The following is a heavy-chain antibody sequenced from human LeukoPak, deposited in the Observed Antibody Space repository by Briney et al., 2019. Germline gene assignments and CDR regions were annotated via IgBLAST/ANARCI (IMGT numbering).Heavy chain of an antibody. CDR2: IKSKTDGGTT. D-gene: IGHD3-10*01. CDR1: GFTFSSYG. CDR3: TTDEAITMVRGEDY. Sequence: PGGSLRLSCAASGFTFSSYGMHWVRQAPGKGLEWVGRIKSKTDGGTTDYAAPVKGRFTISRDDSKNTLYLQMNSLKTEDTAVYYCTTDEAITMVRGEDYWGQGTLVTVSS. V-gene: IGHV3-15*01. J-gene: IGHJ4*02.